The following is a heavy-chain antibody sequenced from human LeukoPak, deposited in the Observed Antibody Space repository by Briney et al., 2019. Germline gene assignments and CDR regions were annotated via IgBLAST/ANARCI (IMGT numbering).Heavy chain of an antibody. V-gene: IGHV4-4*09. CDR3: ARRSHYYYYMDV. CDR1: GGSISSYY. Sequence: PSETLSLTCTVSGGSISSYYWSWIRQPPGKGLEWIGYIYTSGSTNYNPFLKSRVTISVDTSKNPFSLKLSSATAADTAVYYCARRSHYYYYMDVWGKGTTVTVSS. CDR2: IYTSGST. J-gene: IGHJ6*03.